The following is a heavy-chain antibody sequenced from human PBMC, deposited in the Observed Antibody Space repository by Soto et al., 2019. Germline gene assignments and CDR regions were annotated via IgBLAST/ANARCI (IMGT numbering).Heavy chain of an antibody. Sequence: PGGSLRLSCAASGSTFSSYGMHWVRQAPGKGLEWVAVISYDGSNKYYADSVKGRFTISRDNSKNTLYLQMNSLRAEDTAVYYCAKAVVGAGDYDFWSGYYYYYGMDVWGQGTTVTVSS. CDR1: GSTFSSYG. D-gene: IGHD3-3*01. CDR2: ISYDGSNK. J-gene: IGHJ6*02. V-gene: IGHV3-30*18. CDR3: AKAVVGAGDYDFWSGYYYYYGMDV.